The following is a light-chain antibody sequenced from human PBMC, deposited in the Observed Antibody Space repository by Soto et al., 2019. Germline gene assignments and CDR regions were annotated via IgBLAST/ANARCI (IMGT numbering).Light chain of an antibody. Sequence: ENVLTQSPGTLSLSPGERATLSCRGSQKVNNNYLAWYQQKPGQAPRLLIDGASSRATGIPDRFSGSWSGTDFTLAISRLESEDYALYYCQQYGSSKSFVQGTKADIK. CDR1: QKVNNNY. CDR2: GAS. J-gene: IGKJ1*01. CDR3: QQYGSSKS. V-gene: IGKV3-20*01.